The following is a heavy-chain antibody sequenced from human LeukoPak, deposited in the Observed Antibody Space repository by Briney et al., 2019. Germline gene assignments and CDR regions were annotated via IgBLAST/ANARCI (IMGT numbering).Heavy chain of an antibody. V-gene: IGHV3-30*18. D-gene: IGHD3-10*01. Sequence: GGSLRLSCAASGFTFRSYAMHWVRQAPGKGLEWVAVISYDGSNKYFRDSVKGRFTISRDNSKNTLYPQMDSLRAEDTAIYYCAKAVTSDYHSLYYNYYMDVWGKGTTVTVSS. CDR1: GFTFRSYA. CDR3: AKAVTSDYHSLYYNYYMDV. J-gene: IGHJ6*03. CDR2: ISYDGSNK.